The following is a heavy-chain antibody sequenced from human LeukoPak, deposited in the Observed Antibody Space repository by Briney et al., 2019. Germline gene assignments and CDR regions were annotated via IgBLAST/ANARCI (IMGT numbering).Heavy chain of an antibody. D-gene: IGHD5-18*01. CDR1: GGSMSGYY. V-gene: IGHV4-59*01. CDR2: IYYSGST. Sequence: SETLSLTCTASGGSMSGYYWGWIRQPPGKGLEWIGYIYYSGSTTHNPSLKSRATMSVDTPKNQFSLKLSSVTAADTAVYYCARDKQPGDYWGQGTLVTVSS. CDR3: ARDKQPGDY. J-gene: IGHJ4*02.